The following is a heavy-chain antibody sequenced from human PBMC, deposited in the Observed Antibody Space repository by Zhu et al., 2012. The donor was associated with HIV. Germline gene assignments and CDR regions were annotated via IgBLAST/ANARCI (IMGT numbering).Heavy chain of an antibody. V-gene: IGHV4-39*07. CDR3: ARGFGELFVETYYFDY. J-gene: IGHJ4*02. CDR2: IYYSGST. D-gene: IGHD3-10*01. CDR1: GGSISSSSYY. Sequence: QVQLQESGPGLVKPSETLSLTCTVSGGSISSSSYYWGWIRQPPGKGLEWIGSIYYSGSTYYNPSLKSRVTISVDTSKNQFSLKLSSVTAADTAVYYCARGFGELFVETYYFDYWGQGTLVTVSS.